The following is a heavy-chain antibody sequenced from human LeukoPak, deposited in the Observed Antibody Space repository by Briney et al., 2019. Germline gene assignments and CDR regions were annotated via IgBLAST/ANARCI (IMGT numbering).Heavy chain of an antibody. D-gene: IGHD3-10*02. CDR3: ARSPRFGEFNY. Sequence: GGSLRLSCAASGFTVSSNYMSWVRQAPGEGLEWVSVIYSGGSTYYADSVKGRFTISRDNSKNTLYLQMNSLRPEDTAVYYCARSPRFGEFNYWGQGTLVTVSS. CDR1: GFTVSSNY. CDR2: IYSGGST. V-gene: IGHV3-66*02. J-gene: IGHJ4*02.